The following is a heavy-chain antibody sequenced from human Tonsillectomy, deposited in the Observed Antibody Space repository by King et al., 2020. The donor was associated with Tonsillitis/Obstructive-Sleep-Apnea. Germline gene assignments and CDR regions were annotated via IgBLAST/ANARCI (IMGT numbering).Heavy chain of an antibody. D-gene: IGHD3-10*01. J-gene: IGHJ6*02. V-gene: IGHV1-69*10. CDR3: ARDFSMVRGFTPYYYYGMDV. CDR2: IIPILGIA. Sequence: QLVQSGAEGKKPGSSVKVSCKASGGTFSRYAISWVRQAPGQGLEWMGGIIPILGIANYAQKFQGRVTITADKSTSTAYMELSSLRSEDTAVYYCARDFSMVRGFTPYYYYGMDVLGQGTTVTVSS. CDR1: GGTFSRYA.